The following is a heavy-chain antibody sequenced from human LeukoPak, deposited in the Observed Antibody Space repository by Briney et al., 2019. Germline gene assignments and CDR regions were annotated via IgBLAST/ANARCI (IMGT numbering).Heavy chain of an antibody. V-gene: IGHV3-20*04. D-gene: IGHD6-6*01. CDR1: GFSFDDLG. J-gene: IGHJ6*03. Sequence: GGSLRLSCAASGFSFDDLGMTWVRQVPGKGLEWVAGINWNGASTGYADSVRGRFTISRDNAKNSLYLQMNSLRAEDPALYYCARAVCPTIKFCDSSYFMDVWGKGTTVNVS. CDR2: INWNGAST. CDR3: ARAVCPTIKFCDSSYFMDV.